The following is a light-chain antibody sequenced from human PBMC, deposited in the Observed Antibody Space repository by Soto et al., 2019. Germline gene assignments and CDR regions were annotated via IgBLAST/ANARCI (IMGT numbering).Light chain of an antibody. J-gene: IGLJ1*01. CDR3: CSYAGSYTYV. CDR1: ISDVGGYNY. Sequence: QSALTQPRSVSGSPGQSVTISCTGTISDVGGYNYVSWYQQHPDKAPKLMIYDVSKRPSGVPDRFSGSKSGNTASLTISGLQAEDEADYYCCSYAGSYTYVFGIGTKLTVL. V-gene: IGLV2-11*01. CDR2: DVS.